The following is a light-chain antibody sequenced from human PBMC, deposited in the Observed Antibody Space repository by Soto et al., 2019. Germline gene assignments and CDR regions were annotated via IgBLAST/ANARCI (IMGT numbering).Light chain of an antibody. V-gene: IGKV3-20*01. CDR2: GAS. J-gene: IGKJ3*01. Sequence: EVVLTQSPGTLSLSPGERATLSCRASQSLDSTYVAWYQQKPGQSPRLVIYGASRRATGSPDRFSGSGSGTAFTLTIGRLEPEDFGVYYCQRSGSAPPYIFGAGTRVDI. CDR1: QSLDSTY. CDR3: QRSGSAPPYI.